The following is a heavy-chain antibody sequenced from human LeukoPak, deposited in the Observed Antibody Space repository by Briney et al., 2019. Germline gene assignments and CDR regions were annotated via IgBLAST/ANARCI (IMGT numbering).Heavy chain of an antibody. J-gene: IGHJ4*02. CDR2: INHSGST. V-gene: IGHV4-34*01. CDR3: ARALRYFDWSPGY. Sequence: SETLSLTCAVYGGSFSGYYWSWIRQPPGKGLEWMGEINHSGSTNYNPSLKSRVTISVDTSKNQFSLKLSSVTAADTAVYYCARALRYFDWSPGYWGQGTLVTVSS. CDR1: GGSFSGYY. D-gene: IGHD3-9*01.